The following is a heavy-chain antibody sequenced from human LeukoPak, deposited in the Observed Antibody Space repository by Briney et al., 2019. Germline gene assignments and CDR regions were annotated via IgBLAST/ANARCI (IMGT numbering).Heavy chain of an antibody. J-gene: IGHJ3*02. Sequence: PGGSLRLSCAASGFTFSSYWMHWVRQAPGKGLVWVSRINTDGSSTSYADSVKGRFTISRDNAKNTLYLQMNSLRAEDTAVYYCARVDDGDFAFDIWGQGTMVTVSS. CDR1: GFTFSSYW. D-gene: IGHD4-17*01. V-gene: IGHV3-74*01. CDR2: INTDGSST. CDR3: ARVDDGDFAFDI.